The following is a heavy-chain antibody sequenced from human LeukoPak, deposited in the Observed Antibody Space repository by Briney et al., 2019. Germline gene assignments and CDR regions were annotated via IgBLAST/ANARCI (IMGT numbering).Heavy chain of an antibody. CDR3: ARIMYSSSWYVSYYYYYYMDV. J-gene: IGHJ6*03. CDR1: GGSITSSSYY. Sequence: SETLSLTCTVSGGSITSSSYYWGWIRQPPGKGLEWIGSIYYSGSTYYNPSLKSRVTISVDTSKNQFSLKLSSVTAADTAVYYCARIMYSSSWYVSYYYYYYMDVWGKGTTVTVSS. D-gene: IGHD6-13*01. V-gene: IGHV4-39*01. CDR2: IYYSGST.